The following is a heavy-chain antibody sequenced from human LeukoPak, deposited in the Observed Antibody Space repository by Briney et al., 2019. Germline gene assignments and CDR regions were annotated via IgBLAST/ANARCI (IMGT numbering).Heavy chain of an antibody. D-gene: IGHD6-13*01. Sequence: GGSLRLSCAASGFTFSSYSMNWVRQAPGRGLEWVSSITSTSSSIIYADSMKGRFTISRDNANNTLYLQMNSLRAEDTGVYYCARSTSGWWYFDDWGQGTLVTVSS. V-gene: IGHV3-21*01. CDR2: ITSTSSSI. J-gene: IGHJ4*02. CDR3: ARSTSGWWYFDD. CDR1: GFTFSSYS.